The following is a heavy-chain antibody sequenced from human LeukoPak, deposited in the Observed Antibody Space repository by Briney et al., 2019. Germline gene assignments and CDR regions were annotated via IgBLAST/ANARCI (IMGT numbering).Heavy chain of an antibody. CDR1: GGSLNRYF. D-gene: IGHD3-10*01. V-gene: IGHV4-34*01. CDR2: INHWGRT. Sequence: PSETLSLTCAVYGGSLNRYFWSWVRQAPGKGLEWIGEINHWGRTNYSPPLKSRLTISIDTSKNQFSLKVTSVTAVDTAVYYCARGNDFGSGTFYRSYGLDVWGQGTMVSV. CDR3: ARGNDFGSGTFYRSYGLDV. J-gene: IGHJ6*02.